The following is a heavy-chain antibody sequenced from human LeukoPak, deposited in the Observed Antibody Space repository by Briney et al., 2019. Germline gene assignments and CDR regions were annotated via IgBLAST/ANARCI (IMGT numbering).Heavy chain of an antibody. CDR1: GGSVSRGSYY. Sequence: PSETLSLTCTVSGGSVSRGSYYWSWIRQPPGKGLEWIGYIYYSGSTNYNPSLKSRVTISVDTSKNQFSLKLSSVTAADTAVYYCARGVVVVVAATLRAYNWFDPWGQGTLVTVSS. V-gene: IGHV4-61*01. J-gene: IGHJ5*02. D-gene: IGHD2-15*01. CDR2: IYYSGST. CDR3: ARGVVVVVAATLRAYNWFDP.